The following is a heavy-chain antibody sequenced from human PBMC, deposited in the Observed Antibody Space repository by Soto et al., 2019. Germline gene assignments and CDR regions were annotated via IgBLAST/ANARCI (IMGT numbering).Heavy chain of an antibody. J-gene: IGHJ6*02. CDR1: GYSFTSYW. Sequence: EVQLVQSGAEVKKPGESLRISCKGSGYSFTSYWISWVRQMPGKGLEWMGRIDPSDSYTNYSPSFQGHVTISADKSISTAYRQWSSLKASDTAMYYCARSAGATDVEDYYGMDVWGQGTTVTVSS. CDR3: ARSAGATDVEDYYGMDV. CDR2: IDPSDSYT. D-gene: IGHD1-26*01. V-gene: IGHV5-10-1*03.